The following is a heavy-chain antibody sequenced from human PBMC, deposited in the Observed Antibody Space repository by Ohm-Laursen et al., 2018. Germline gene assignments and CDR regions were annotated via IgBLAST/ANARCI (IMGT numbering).Heavy chain of an antibody. D-gene: IGHD2-21*02. CDR3: VMTAMGVDY. CDR2: INSDGSTT. CDR1: GFTFNNYW. V-gene: IGHV3-74*01. Sequence: SLRLSCAASGFTFNNYWMHWVRQAPGKGLVWVSRINSDGSTTNYADSVKGRFTISRDNAKNTLYLQMNSLRAEDTAVYYGVMTAMGVDYWGQGTLVTVSS. J-gene: IGHJ4*02.